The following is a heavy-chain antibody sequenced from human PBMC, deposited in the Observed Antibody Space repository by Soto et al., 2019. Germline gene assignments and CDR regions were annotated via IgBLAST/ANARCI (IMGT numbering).Heavy chain of an antibody. CDR1: VFTFSSYA. V-gene: IGHV3-23*01. Sequence: PGGSLRLCCAASVFTFSSYAMSWVRQAPGKGLEWVSAISGSGGSTYYADSVKGRFTISRDNSKNTLYLQMNSLRAEDTAVYYCAKVHPASRVFPAYWGQATLVTVS. J-gene: IGHJ4*02. D-gene: IGHD2-2*01. CDR2: ISGSGGST. CDR3: AKVHPASRVFPAY.